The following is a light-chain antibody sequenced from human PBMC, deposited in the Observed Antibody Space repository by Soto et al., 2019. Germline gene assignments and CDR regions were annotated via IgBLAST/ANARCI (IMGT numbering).Light chain of an antibody. CDR3: QQYRNWPRT. J-gene: IGKJ1*01. CDR2: GAS. V-gene: IGKV3-15*01. CDR1: QSVGIN. Sequence: EIVLTQSPGTLSVSPGDRVTLSCRASQSVGINLAWYQQRAGQAPRLLVYGASIKATDMPGRFSGRGSGTEFTLTINNLQSEDFAVYYCQQYRNWPRTFGLGTKVDIK.